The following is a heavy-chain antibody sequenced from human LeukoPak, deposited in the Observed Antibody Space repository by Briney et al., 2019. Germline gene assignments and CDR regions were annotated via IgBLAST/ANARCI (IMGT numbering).Heavy chain of an antibody. CDR3: ARDSGDSSGYYPHYFDY. CDR2: INPSGGST. J-gene: IGHJ4*02. CDR1: GYTFTSYY. V-gene: IGHV1-46*01. D-gene: IGHD3-22*01. Sequence: ASVTVSCKASGYTFTSYYMHWVRQAPGQGLEWMGIINPSGGSTSYAQKFQGRVTMTRDTSTSTVYMELSSLRSEDTAVYYCARDSGDSSGYYPHYFDYWGQGTLVTVSS.